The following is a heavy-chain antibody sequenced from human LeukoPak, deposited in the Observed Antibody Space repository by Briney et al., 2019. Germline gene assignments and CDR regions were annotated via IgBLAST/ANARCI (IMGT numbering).Heavy chain of an antibody. CDR2: IYHTGST. V-gene: IGHV4-34*01. D-gene: IGHD2-21*02. J-gene: IGHJ4*02. CDR1: GGSFSAYY. CDR3: AREVTTGRGFDY. Sequence: SETLSLTCAVYGGSFSAYYWSWVRQSPGKGLEWIGEIYHTGSTNYNPSLKSRVTISVDTSKNQFSLKLSSVTAADTAVYYCAREVTTGRGFDYWGQGTLVTVSS.